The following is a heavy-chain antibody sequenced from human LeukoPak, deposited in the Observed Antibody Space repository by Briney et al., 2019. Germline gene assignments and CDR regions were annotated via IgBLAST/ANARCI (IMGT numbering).Heavy chain of an antibody. D-gene: IGHD2-21*01. J-gene: IGHJ4*02. CDR1: GGSITSRDYY. CDR2: ISYSGST. Sequence: SETLSLTCTVSGGSITSRDYYWSWIRQSPGKGLEWIGYISYSGSTNYDPSLRSRVTISVDTSKNQFSLKLSSVTAADTAVYYCARGDNFDYWGQGTLVTVSS. V-gene: IGHV4-30-4*08. CDR3: ARGDNFDY.